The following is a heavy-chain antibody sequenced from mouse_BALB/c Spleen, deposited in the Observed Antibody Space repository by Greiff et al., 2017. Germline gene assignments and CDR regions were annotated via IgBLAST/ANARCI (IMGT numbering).Heavy chain of an antibody. CDR1: GFSFTGYG. CDR3: ARDDAMDY. J-gene: IGHJ4*01. CDR2: IWGDGST. V-gene: IGHV2-6-7*01. Sequence: VQVVESGPGLVAPSQCLSITCTVSGFSFTGYGVNWVRQPPGKGLEWLGMIWGDGSTDYNSALKSRLGISKDNSKSQGFLKMNSLQTDDTARYYCARDDAMDYWGQGTSVTVSS.